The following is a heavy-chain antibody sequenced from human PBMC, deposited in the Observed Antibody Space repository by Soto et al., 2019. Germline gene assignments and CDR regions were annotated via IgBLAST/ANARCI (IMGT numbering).Heavy chain of an antibody. CDR1: GGSFSGYY. V-gene: IGHV4-34*01. D-gene: IGHD7-27*01. J-gene: IGHJ3*02. CDR3: ARTNWGSLHDAFDI. CDR2: INHSGRT. Sequence: SETLSLTCAVYGGSFSGYYWSWIRQPPGKGLEWIGEINHSGRTNYNPSLKIQVTITVNTAKNQFSLKLSSLTAADTAVYYCARTNWGSLHDAFDIWGQGTMVTVSS.